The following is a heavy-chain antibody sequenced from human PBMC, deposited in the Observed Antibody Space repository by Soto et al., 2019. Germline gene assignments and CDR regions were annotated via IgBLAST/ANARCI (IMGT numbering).Heavy chain of an antibody. CDR1: GFNFSSYN. D-gene: IGHD4-4*01. J-gene: IGHJ6*02. CDR3: AKSRDGYSFYFYYGMDV. CDR2: ILHDGSNE. V-gene: IGHV3-30*18. Sequence: GSLRLSCAASGFNFSSYNMHWVRQAPGKXLEWVALILHDGSNEYYADSVKGRFTISRDNSKNTLYLQMKSLRAEDTAVYYCAKSRDGYSFYFYYGMDVWGQGATVTVSS.